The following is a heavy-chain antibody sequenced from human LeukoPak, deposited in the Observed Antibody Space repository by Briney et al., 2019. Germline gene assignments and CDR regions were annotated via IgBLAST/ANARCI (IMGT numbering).Heavy chain of an antibody. CDR1: GFTFDDYA. CDR3: AKGSVGYCRGTSCWNDWFDP. CDR2: ISGDGSST. D-gene: IGHD2-2*01. Sequence: PGGSLRLSCAASGFTFDDYAMYWVRQAPGKGLEWVSFISGDGSSTYFADSVKGRFTISRDNSKNSLYLQMNSLRTEDTAVYYCAKGSVGYCRGTSCWNDWFDPWGQGTLVTVSS. V-gene: IGHV3-43*02. J-gene: IGHJ5*02.